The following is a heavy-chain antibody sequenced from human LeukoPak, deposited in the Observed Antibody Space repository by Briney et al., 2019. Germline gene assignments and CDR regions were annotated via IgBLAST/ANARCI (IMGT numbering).Heavy chain of an antibody. J-gene: IGHJ6*02. D-gene: IGHD6-19*01. Sequence: EASVKVSCKASGYTFTSYDINWVRQATGQGLEWMGWMNPNSGNTGYAQKFQGRVTMTRNTSISTAYMELRSLRSEDTAVYYCARGFGSSGWRASPYYYYYGMDVWGQGTTVTVSS. CDR2: MNPNSGNT. CDR1: GYTFTSYD. CDR3: ARGFGSSGWRASPYYYYYGMDV. V-gene: IGHV1-8*01.